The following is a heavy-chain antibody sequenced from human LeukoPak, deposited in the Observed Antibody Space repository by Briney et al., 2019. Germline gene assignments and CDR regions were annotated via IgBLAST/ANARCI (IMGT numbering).Heavy chain of an antibody. Sequence: SGTLSLTCTVSGGSISSGDYYWSWIRQPPGKGLEWIGYIYYSGSTYYNPSLKGRVTISVDTSKNQFSLKLSSVTAADTAVYYCARGDSRDFWSGYYLGSPVFSYWGQGTLVTVSS. CDR1: GGSISSGDYY. V-gene: IGHV4-30-4*02. CDR3: ARGDSRDFWSGYYLGSPVFSY. D-gene: IGHD3-3*01. J-gene: IGHJ4*02. CDR2: IYYSGST.